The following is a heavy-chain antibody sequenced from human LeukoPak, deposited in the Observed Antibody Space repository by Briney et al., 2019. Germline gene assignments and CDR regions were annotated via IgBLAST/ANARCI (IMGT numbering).Heavy chain of an antibody. J-gene: IGHJ4*02. V-gene: IGHV3-15*01. D-gene: IGHD6-19*01. Sequence: GGSLRLSCAASGFTFSNAWMSWVRQAPGKGLEWVGRIKSKTDGGTTDYAAPVKGRFTISRDDSKDTLYLQMNSLKTEDTAVYYCTTDRGGWYYFDYWGQGTLVTVSS. CDR1: GFTFSNAW. CDR2: IKSKTDGGTT. CDR3: TTDRGGWYYFDY.